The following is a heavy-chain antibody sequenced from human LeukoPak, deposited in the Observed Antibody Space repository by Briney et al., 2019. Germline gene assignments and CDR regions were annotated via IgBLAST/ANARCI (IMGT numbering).Heavy chain of an antibody. CDR2: MDESGST. CDR3: ARHAEGGSQSDFLSGYYFGC. V-gene: IGHV4-39*01. CDR1: GGSIISGRYY. Sequence: SETLSLTCTVPGGSIISGRYYWGWIRHPPGKWMEWNGCMDESGSTYYHPSHKSRVTISEDTSNNQFSLRLSSVTAANTALYFCARHAEGGSQSDFLSGYYFGCWGQGTLVTVSS. J-gene: IGHJ4*02. D-gene: IGHD3-3*01.